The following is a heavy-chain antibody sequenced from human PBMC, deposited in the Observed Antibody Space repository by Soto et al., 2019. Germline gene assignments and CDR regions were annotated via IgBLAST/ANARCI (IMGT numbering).Heavy chain of an antibody. J-gene: IGHJ5*02. CDR1: GGSFSGYY. D-gene: IGHD1-7*01. CDR3: ARGHRLSGNWIYYWYDP. CDR2: INHSGST. Sequence: PSETLSLTCAVYGGSFSGYYWSWIRQPPGKGLEWIGEINHSGSTNYNPSLKSRVTISVDTSKNQFSLKLSSVTAADTAVYYCARGHRLSGNWIYYWYDPWGQGTLVTVSS. V-gene: IGHV4-34*01.